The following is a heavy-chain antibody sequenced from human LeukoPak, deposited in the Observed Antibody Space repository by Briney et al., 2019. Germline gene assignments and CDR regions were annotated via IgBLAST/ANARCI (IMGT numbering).Heavy chain of an antibody. D-gene: IGHD3-22*01. CDR2: ISSSSSYI. CDR3: AKDKSPFYDSSGYPYYYYYYGMDV. V-gene: IGHV3-21*04. CDR1: GFTFSSYS. Sequence: GGSLRLSCAASGFTFSSYSMNWVRQAPGKGLEWVSSISSSSSYIYYADSVKGRFTISRDNAKNSLYLQMNSLRAEDTAVYYCAKDKSPFYDSSGYPYYYYYYGMDVWGQGTTVTVSS. J-gene: IGHJ6*02.